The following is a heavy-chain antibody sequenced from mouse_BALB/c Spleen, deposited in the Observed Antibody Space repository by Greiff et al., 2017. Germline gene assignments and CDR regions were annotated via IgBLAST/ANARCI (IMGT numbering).Heavy chain of an antibody. CDR1: GYTFTSYW. D-gene: IGHD1-1*01. Sequence: QVQLKESGAELAKPGASVKMSCKASGYTFTSYWMHWVKQRPGQGLEWIGYINPSTGYTEYNQKFKDKATLTADKSSSTAYMQLSSLTSEDSAVYYCASWTVVAGDYAMDYWGQGTSVTVSS. CDR2: INPSTGYT. J-gene: IGHJ4*01. CDR3: ASWTVVAGDYAMDY. V-gene: IGHV1-7*01.